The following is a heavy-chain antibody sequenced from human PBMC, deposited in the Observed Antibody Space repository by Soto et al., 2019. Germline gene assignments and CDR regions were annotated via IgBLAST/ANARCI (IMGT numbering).Heavy chain of an antibody. CDR1: GFTFSSYG. CDR3: ARGPAAFDY. V-gene: IGHV3-33*01. Sequence: QVQLVESGGGVVQPGRSLRLSCAASGFTFSSYGMHWVRQAPGKGLEWVAVIWYDGSNKYYADSVKGRFTISRDNSKNTLFLQMSSLGAEDTVVYYCARGPAAFDYWGQGTPVTVSS. CDR2: IWYDGSNK. J-gene: IGHJ4*02. D-gene: IGHD6-25*01.